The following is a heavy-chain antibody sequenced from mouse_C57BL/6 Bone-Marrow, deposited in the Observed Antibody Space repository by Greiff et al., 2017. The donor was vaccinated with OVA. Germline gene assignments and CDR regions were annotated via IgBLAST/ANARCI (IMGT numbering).Heavy chain of an antibody. Sequence: EVQLLQSGPELVKPGASVKISCKASGYTFTDYYMNWVKQSPGKSLEWLGDINPNTGGTSYNQKFKGKATLTVDKASSTACMELRSLTAEDASVYYCARVGLRYLYFDYWGQGTTLTVSS. CDR3: ARVGLRYLYFDY. CDR2: INPNTGGT. J-gene: IGHJ2*01. V-gene: IGHV1-26*01. D-gene: IGHD1-1*01. CDR1: GYTFTDYY.